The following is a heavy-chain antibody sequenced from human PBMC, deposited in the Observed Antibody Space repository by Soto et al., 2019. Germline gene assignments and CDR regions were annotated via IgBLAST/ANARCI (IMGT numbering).Heavy chain of an antibody. D-gene: IGHD2-15*01. CDR2: INPDNGNT. CDR3: AKGIATGQLDP. Sequence: ASVKVSCKASGYTFTRYTMNWVRQAPGQRLEWMGWINPDNGNTKSSQKFQDRVIITRGTSASTAYMDLSSLRSEDTAVYYCAKGIATGQLDPWGQGTLVTVSS. V-gene: IGHV1-3*01. J-gene: IGHJ5*02. CDR1: GYTFTRYT.